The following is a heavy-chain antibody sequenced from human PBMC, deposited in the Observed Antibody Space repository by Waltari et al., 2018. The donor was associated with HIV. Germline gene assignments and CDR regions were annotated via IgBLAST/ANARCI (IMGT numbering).Heavy chain of an antibody. D-gene: IGHD3-3*01. J-gene: IGHJ4*02. V-gene: IGHV1-8*01. CDR3: ARGLTWSGYWHFDY. Sequence: QVQLVQSGAEVRSPGAQVKGSGRASGYTSTSKNINWVRQATGQGLEWMGWMNPNSGNTGYAQRFQGRVTMTRDTSISTAYMDLSSLRSEDTAVYYCARGLTWSGYWHFDYWGQGTLVTVSS. CDR2: MNPNSGNT. CDR1: GYTSTSKN.